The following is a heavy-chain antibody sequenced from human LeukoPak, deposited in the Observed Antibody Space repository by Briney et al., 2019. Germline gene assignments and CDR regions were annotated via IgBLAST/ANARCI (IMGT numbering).Heavy chain of an antibody. CDR2: ISAYNGNT. D-gene: IGHD3-22*01. CDR3: ARVSVPYYYDSSGFDY. Sequence: ASVKVSCKASGYTFTSYGISWGRQAPGQGLEWMGWISAYNGNTNYAQKLQGRVTMTTDTSTSTAYMELRSLRSDDTAVYYCARVSVPYYYDSSGFDYWGQGTLVTVSS. CDR1: GYTFTSYG. J-gene: IGHJ4*02. V-gene: IGHV1-18*01.